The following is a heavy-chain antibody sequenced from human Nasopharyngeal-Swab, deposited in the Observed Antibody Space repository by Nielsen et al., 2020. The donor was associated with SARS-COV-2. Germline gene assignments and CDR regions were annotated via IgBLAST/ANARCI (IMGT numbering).Heavy chain of an antibody. V-gene: IGHV3-33*01. CDR1: GFTFSSYG. Sequence: GESLKISCAASGFTFSSYGMHWVRQAPGKGLEWVAVIWYDGSNKYYADSVKGRFTISRDNSKNTLYLQMNSLRAEDTAVYYCAAGGSSWYVDAFDIWGQGTMVTVSS. CDR2: IWYDGSNK. D-gene: IGHD6-13*01. J-gene: IGHJ3*02. CDR3: AAGGSSWYVDAFDI.